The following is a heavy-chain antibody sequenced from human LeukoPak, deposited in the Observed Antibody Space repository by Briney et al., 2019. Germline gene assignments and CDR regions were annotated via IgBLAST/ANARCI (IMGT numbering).Heavy chain of an antibody. V-gene: IGHV3-23*01. CDR3: AKDPYVSPGY. J-gene: IGHJ4*02. Sequence: VGSLRLSCAASGFTFSSYAMSWVRQAPGKGLEWVSAISGSGSSTYYADSVKGRFTISRDNSKNTLYLQMNSLRAEDTDVYYCAKDPYVSPGYWGQGTLVTVSS. CDR2: ISGSGSST. CDR1: GFTFSSYA. D-gene: IGHD3-16*01.